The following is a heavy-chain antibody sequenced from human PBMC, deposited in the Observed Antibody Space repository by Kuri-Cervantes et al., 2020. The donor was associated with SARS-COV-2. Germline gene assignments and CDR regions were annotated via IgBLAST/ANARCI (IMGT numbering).Heavy chain of an antibody. Sequence: GGSLRLSCAASGFTFSIYAMHWVRLAPGKGLEWVAVISNDGDNKHYIDSVKGRFTISRDNSKNTLYLQMNSLRVEDTAVYYCAKDRTRNTYYYDSSGYYNGGFDAFDIWGQGTMVTVSS. CDR1: GFTFSIYA. CDR3: AKDRTRNTYYYDSSGYYNGGFDAFDI. CDR2: ISNDGDNK. V-gene: IGHV3-30*04. J-gene: IGHJ3*02. D-gene: IGHD3-22*01.